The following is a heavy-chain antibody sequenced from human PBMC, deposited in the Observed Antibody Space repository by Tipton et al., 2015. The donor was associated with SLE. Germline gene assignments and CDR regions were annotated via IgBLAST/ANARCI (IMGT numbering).Heavy chain of an antibody. CDR1: GLSFSSFA. D-gene: IGHD1-26*01. Sequence: QLVQSGGGVVQPGRSLRLSCEVSGLSFSSFAMHWVRQAPGKGLEWVAVISYDGSNKFSADSVKGRFTISRDNSKNTLYLQMNSLKPEDTAIYYCASLGSWDYWFFDIWGRGTLVTVSS. CDR3: ASLGSWDYWFFDI. CDR2: ISYDGSNK. J-gene: IGHJ2*01. V-gene: IGHV3-30*04.